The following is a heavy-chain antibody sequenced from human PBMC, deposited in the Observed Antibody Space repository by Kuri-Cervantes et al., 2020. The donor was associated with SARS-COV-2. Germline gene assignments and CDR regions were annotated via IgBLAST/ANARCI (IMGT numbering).Heavy chain of an antibody. J-gene: IGHJ1*01. D-gene: IGHD2-2*02. V-gene: IGHV3-21*04. CDR2: ISSSSSYI. Sequence: GGSLRLSCAASGFTFSSYSMNRVRQAPGKGLEWVSSISSSSSYIYYADSVKGRFTISRDNAKNSLYLQMNSLRAEDTALYYCAIEIGYCSSTSCYKYFQHWGQGTLVTVSS. CDR1: GFTFSSYS. CDR3: AIEIGYCSSTSCYKYFQH.